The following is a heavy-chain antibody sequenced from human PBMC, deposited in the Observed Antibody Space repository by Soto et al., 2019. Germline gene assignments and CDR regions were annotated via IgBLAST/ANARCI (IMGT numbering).Heavy chain of an antibody. CDR1: GFTYSNYG. D-gene: IGHD5-12*01. CDR3: AKLAEGGFQSAYYVMDV. Sequence: SLRLSCVASGFTYSNYGMHWVRQAPGKRLEWVAVSSYDGSSKYYADSVKCRFTISRANSNNTRYLQMTSMRTEDTALYYCAKLAEGGFQSAYYVMDVWGQRTTVTVP. CDR2: SSYDGSSK. J-gene: IGHJ6*02. V-gene: IGHV3-30*18.